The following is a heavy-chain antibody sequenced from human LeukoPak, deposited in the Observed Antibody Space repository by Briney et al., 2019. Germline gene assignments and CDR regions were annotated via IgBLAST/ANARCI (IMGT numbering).Heavy chain of an antibody. V-gene: IGHV4-31*03. Sequence: SETLSLTCTVSGGSISSGGYYWSWIRQHPGKGLEWIGYIYYSGSTYYNPSLKSRVTISVDTSKNQFSLKLSSVTAADTAVYYCARDRSTVTTRVYYGMDVWDKGTTVTVSS. CDR2: IYYSGST. J-gene: IGHJ6*04. CDR1: GGSISSGGYY. D-gene: IGHD4-17*01. CDR3: ARDRSTVTTRVYYGMDV.